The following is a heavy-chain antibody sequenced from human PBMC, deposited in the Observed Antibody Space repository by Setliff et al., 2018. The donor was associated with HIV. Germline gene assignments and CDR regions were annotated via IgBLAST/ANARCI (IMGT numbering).Heavy chain of an antibody. CDR2: IYYTGDT. CDR1: GGSITNGDHY. V-gene: IGHV4-30-4*08. Sequence: LSLTCSVSGGSITNGDHYWAWIRQSPGKGLEWIGYIYYTGDTYYSSSFESRVVISPDTSNNQFSLRVRSVTAADTALYFCARMSISASVYFDYWGQGTLVTVS. D-gene: IGHD2-2*01. CDR3: ARMSISASVYFDY. J-gene: IGHJ4*02.